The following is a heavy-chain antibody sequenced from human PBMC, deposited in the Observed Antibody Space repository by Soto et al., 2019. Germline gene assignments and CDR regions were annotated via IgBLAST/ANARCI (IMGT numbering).Heavy chain of an antibody. D-gene: IGHD3-10*01. Sequence: SVEVSSKACGETFARHGCCWARQSLGQGLEWMGWISGFNGQTNYALKFQGRVTLTTDTSTSTAYMELRSLRSDDTAVYFCARVDPRGVGVVRDYWGKGTLVPVSS. J-gene: IGHJ4*02. CDR1: GETFARHG. CDR3: ARVDPRGVGVVRDY. CDR2: ISGFNGQT. V-gene: IGHV1-18*01.